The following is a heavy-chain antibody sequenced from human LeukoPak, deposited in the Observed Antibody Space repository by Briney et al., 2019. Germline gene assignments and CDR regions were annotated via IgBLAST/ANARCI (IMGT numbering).Heavy chain of an antibody. J-gene: IGHJ4*02. D-gene: IGHD3-3*01. CDR2: RYDNGNT. CDR3: ARDKGNDFWSGYLEYYFDS. Sequence: PSGTLSLTCGVSGASIRSTHWWTWVREPPGEGLEWIGERYDNGNTEYNPSLSSRLLISVDKSKNQFSLKLTSVTAADTAMYYCARDKGNDFWSGYLEYYFDSWGQGTLVTVSS. CDR1: GASIRSTHW. V-gene: IGHV4-4*02.